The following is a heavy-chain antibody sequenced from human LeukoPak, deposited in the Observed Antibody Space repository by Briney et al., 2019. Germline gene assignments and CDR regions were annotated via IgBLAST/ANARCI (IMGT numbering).Heavy chain of an antibody. CDR2: IRYDGSNK. Sequence: GGSLRLSCAASGFIFNSYGMHWVRQAPGKGLEWVAFIRYDGSNKSYVDSVKGRFTISRDNSKNTVSLQMNTLRGEDTAVYYCAKDDAWGRYKDWGQGILVTVSS. CDR3: AKDDAWGRYKD. CDR1: GFIFNSYG. J-gene: IGHJ1*01. D-gene: IGHD7-27*01. V-gene: IGHV3-30*02.